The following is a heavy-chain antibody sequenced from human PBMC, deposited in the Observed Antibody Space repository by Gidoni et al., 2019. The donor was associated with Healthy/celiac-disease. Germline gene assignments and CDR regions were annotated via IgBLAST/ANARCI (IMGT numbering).Heavy chain of an antibody. J-gene: IGHJ1*01. CDR3: AKDGPMVRGVTSSKYFQH. V-gene: IGHV3-30*18. CDR2: ISYDGSNK. D-gene: IGHD3-10*01. Sequence: QVQLVESGGGVVQPGRSLRLSCAASGFTFSSYGMHWVRQAPGKGLEWVAVISYDGSNKYYADSVKGRFTISRDNSKNTLYLQMNSLRAEDTAVYYCAKDGPMVRGVTSSKYFQHWGQGTLVTVSS. CDR1: GFTFSSYG.